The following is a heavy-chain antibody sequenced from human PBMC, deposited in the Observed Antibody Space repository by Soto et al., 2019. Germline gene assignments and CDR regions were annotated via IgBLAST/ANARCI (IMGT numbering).Heavy chain of an antibody. V-gene: IGHV3-33*01. CDR3: ASEWLPHENYGMDV. D-gene: IGHD3-22*01. J-gene: IGHJ6*02. Sequence: QVQLVESGGGVVQPGRSLRLSCAASGFTFSSYGMHWVRQAPGKGLEWVAVIWYDGSNKYYADSVKGRFTISRDNSKNTLYLQMNSLRAEDTAVYYCASEWLPHENYGMDVWGQGTTVTVSS. CDR1: GFTFSSYG. CDR2: IWYDGSNK.